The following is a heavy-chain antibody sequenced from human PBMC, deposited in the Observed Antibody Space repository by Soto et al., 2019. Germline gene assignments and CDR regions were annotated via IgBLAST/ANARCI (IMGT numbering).Heavy chain of an antibody. V-gene: IGHV6-1*01. D-gene: IGHD6-13*01. CDR2: TYYRSKWYN. Sequence: PSQTLSLTCAISGDSVSSNSAAWNWIRQSPSRGLEWLGRTYYRSKWYNDYAVSVKSRITINPDTPKNQFSLQLNSVTPEDTAVYYCARGRIAAAGPGNWFDPWGQGTLVTVS. CDR3: ARGRIAAAGPGNWFDP. CDR1: GDSVSSNSAA. J-gene: IGHJ5*02.